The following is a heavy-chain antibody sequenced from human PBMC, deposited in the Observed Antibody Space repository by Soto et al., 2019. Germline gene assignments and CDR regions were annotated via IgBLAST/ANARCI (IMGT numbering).Heavy chain of an antibody. V-gene: IGHV3-23*01. Sequence: VQLLESGGGLVQPGGSLRLSCAASGFTFSSYAMSWVRQAPGKGLAWVSGISVSGGSTYYADSVKGRFTISGDNSKNTLYLQMNSLRAEDTAVYYCASNTRYDPPDYWGQGTLVTVSS. D-gene: IGHD3-16*01. J-gene: IGHJ4*02. CDR1: GFTFSSYA. CDR3: ASNTRYDPPDY. CDR2: ISVSGGST.